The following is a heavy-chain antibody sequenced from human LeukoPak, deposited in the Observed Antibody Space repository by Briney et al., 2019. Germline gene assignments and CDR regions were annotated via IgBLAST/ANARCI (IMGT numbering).Heavy chain of an antibody. J-gene: IGHJ5*02. D-gene: IGHD6-19*01. V-gene: IGHV4-34*01. CDR1: GGSFSGYY. Sequence: SEILSLTCAVYGGSFSGYYWSWIRQPPGKGLEWIGEINHSGSTNYNPSLKSRVTISVDTSKNQFSLKLSSVTAADTAVYYCARDDSSGWYAIPWGQGTLVTVSS. CDR3: ARDDSSGWYAIP. CDR2: INHSGST.